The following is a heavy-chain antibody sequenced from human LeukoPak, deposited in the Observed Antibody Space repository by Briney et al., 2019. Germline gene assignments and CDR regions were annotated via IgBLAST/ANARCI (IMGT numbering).Heavy chain of an antibody. J-gene: IGHJ5*02. D-gene: IGHD3-22*01. Sequence: SETLSLTCTVSGGSISSGYYYWSWIRQPPGKGLEWIGYIYYSGSTYYNPSLKSRVTISVDTSKNQFSLKLSSVTAADTAVYYCARDYYDSSGYYDPQDNWFDPWGQGTLVTVSS. CDR3: ARDYYDSSGYYDPQDNWFDP. CDR1: GGSISSGYYY. V-gene: IGHV4-30-4*01. CDR2: IYYSGST.